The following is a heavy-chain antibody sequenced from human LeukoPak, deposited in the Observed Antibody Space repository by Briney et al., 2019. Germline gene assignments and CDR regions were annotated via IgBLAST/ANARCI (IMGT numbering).Heavy chain of an antibody. J-gene: IGHJ4*02. CDR2: ISAYNGNT. V-gene: IGHV1-18*01. CDR3: ASHRITIFGVEPDY. D-gene: IGHD3-3*01. CDR1: GYTFTSYG. Sequence: PWASVKVSCKASGYTFTSYGISWVRQAPGQGLEWMGWISAYNGNTNYAQKLQGRVTMTTDTSTSTAYMELRSLRSDDTAVYYCASHRITIFGVEPDYWGQGTLVTVSS.